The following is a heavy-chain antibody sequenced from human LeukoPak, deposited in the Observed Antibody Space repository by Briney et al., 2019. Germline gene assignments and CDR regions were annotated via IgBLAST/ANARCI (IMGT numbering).Heavy chain of an antibody. CDR1: GITLSNYG. CDR2: ISGSGGTT. J-gene: IGHJ4*02. Sequence: GGSLRLSCAVSGITLSNYGMSWVRQAPGKGLEWVAGISGSGGTTNYADSVKGRFTIPRDNPKNTLFLHMNSLRAEDTAVYFCAKRGVVIRVILVGFHKEAYYFDSWGQGALVAVSS. V-gene: IGHV3-23*01. D-gene: IGHD3-22*01. CDR3: AKRGVVIRVILVGFHKEAYYFDS.